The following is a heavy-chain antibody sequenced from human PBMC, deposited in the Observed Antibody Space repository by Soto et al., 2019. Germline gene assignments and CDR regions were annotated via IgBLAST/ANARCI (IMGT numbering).Heavy chain of an antibody. V-gene: IGHV3-23*01. J-gene: IGHJ4*02. CDR1: GVSFSDYA. Sequence: PGGSLRLSCAASGVSFSDYAMSWVRQAPGKGLEWVSVISESGGSTHYADSVRGRFTVSRDNSKNSLSLRMNSLRDEDTAVYFCPKRSPYSSGWYSPIFDYWGQGALVTVSS. CDR2: ISESGGST. CDR3: PKRSPYSSGWYSPIFDY. D-gene: IGHD6-13*01.